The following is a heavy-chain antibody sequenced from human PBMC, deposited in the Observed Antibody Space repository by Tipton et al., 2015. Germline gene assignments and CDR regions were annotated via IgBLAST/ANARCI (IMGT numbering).Heavy chain of an antibody. D-gene: IGHD3-10*01. Sequence: GLVKPSETLSLTCTVSGFSISSTNYYWGWIRQPPGKGLEWVGSIYYSGSTYYNPSLKSRVTIFVDTSKNQFSLKLSSVTAADTAVYYCARLHAGVNSWGQGTLVTVSS. CDR3: ARLHAGVNS. CDR1: GFSISSTNYY. V-gene: IGHV4-39*01. J-gene: IGHJ4*02. CDR2: IYYSGST.